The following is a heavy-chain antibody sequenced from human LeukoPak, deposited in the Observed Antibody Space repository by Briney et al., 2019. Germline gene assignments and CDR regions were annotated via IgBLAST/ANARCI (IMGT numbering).Heavy chain of an antibody. CDR2: VHYDGSNK. V-gene: IGHV3-30*02. Sequence: PGRSLRLSCAASGFTFSSYGMHWVRQAPGKGPEWVAFVHYDGSNKYYADSVKGRFTVSRDNSKNTVYLEMNSLNSEDTAVYYCAKDPWDYWGQGTLVTVSS. CDR1: GFTFSSYG. CDR3: AKDPWDY. J-gene: IGHJ4*02.